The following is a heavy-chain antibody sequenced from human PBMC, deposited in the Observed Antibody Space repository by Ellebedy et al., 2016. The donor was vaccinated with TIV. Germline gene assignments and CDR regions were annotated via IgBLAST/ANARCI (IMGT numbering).Heavy chain of an antibody. V-gene: IGHV4-31*03. J-gene: IGHJ4*02. CDR3: ARGKFAAAGIDY. CDR1: GGSISRGSYY. CDR2: TYYSGST. Sequence: MPSETLSLTCTVSGGSISRGSYYWNWLRQYPGKGLEWLGYTYYSGSTYDNPSLKSRVNVSEDTSKNQFSLKLSSVTAADTAVYYCARGKFAAAGIDYWGQGTLVTVSS. D-gene: IGHD6-13*01.